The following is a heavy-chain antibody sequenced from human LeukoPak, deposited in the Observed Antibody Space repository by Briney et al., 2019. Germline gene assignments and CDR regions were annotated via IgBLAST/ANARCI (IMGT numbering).Heavy chain of an antibody. CDR3: AREYRSCSGTTCSAFDS. V-gene: IGHV3-30*03. Sequence: TGGSLRLSCAASGFTFKTYGMHWVRQAPGKGLEWVVVISSDGRKTYYADSVKGRFTISRDNSKNTLYLQMNSLRAEDTAMYFCAREYRSCSGTTCSAFDSWGQGTLVTVTS. CDR1: GFTFKTYG. D-gene: IGHD2-2*01. J-gene: IGHJ4*02. CDR2: ISSDGRKT.